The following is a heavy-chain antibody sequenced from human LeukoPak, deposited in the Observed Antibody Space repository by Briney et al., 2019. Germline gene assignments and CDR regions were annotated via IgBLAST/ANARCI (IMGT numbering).Heavy chain of an antibody. CDR3: ARDLGCSSTSCPYYYYGMDV. D-gene: IGHD2-2*01. V-gene: IGHV3-48*03. CDR1: GFTFSSYE. Sequence: GGSLRLSCAASGFTFSSYEMNWVRQAPGKGLEWVSYIRSSGSTIYYADSVKGRFTISRDNAKNSLYLQMNSLRAEDTAVYYCARDLGCSSTSCPYYYYGMDVWGQGTAVTVSS. CDR2: IRSSGSTI. J-gene: IGHJ6*02.